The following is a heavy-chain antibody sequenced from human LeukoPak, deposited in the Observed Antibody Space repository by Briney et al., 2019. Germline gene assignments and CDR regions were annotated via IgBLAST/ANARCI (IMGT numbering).Heavy chain of an antibody. J-gene: IGHJ3*02. Sequence: GGSLRLSCAASGFTFSSYAMSWVRQAPGKGLEWVSGISWNSGSIGYADSVKGRFTISRDNAKNSLYLQMNSLRAEDMALYYCAKDMGYSSSSRAFDIWGQGTMVTVSS. CDR2: ISWNSGSI. D-gene: IGHD6-6*01. CDR3: AKDMGYSSSSRAFDI. V-gene: IGHV3-9*03. CDR1: GFTFSSYA.